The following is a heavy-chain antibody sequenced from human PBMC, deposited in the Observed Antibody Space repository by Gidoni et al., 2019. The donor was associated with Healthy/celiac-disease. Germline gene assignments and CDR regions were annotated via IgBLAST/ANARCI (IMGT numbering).Heavy chain of an antibody. CDR1: GFTLSSYW. V-gene: IGHV3-7*01. CDR2: IKQDGSEK. CDR3: ARDFQGPNAFGI. Sequence: EVQLAESGGGSVQPGASLRLSCAAFGFTLSSYWMSWARQAPGQWLEWVANIKQDGSEKYYVYSAKGRFTISRDNAKNSLYLQMNSRRAEDAAVYYCARDFQGPNAFGIWGQGTMVTVSS. J-gene: IGHJ3*02.